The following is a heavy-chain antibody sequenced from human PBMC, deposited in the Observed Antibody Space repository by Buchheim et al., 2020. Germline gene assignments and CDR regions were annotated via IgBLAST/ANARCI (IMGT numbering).Heavy chain of an antibody. CDR1: GGSISSYY. D-gene: IGHD3-3*01. J-gene: IGHJ4*02. CDR2: IYYSWST. CDR3: ARSIGGEWLPAFDY. V-gene: IGHV4-59*01. Sequence: QVQLQESGPGLVKPSETLSLTCTVSGGSISSYYWSWIRQPPGKGLEWIGYIYYSWSTNYNPSLNRRVTISVATSKNQFSLKLSSVTGADTAVYYCARSIGGEWLPAFDYWGQGTL.